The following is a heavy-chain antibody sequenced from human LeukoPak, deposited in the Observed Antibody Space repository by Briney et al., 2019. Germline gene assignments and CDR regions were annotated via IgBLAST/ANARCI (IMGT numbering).Heavy chain of an antibody. CDR1: GGSISSYY. V-gene: IGHV4-59*12. J-gene: IGHJ5*02. CDR3: ARVPYYYDSRGTWFDP. D-gene: IGHD3-22*01. CDR2: INYSGST. Sequence: PSETLSLTCTVSGGSISSYYWSWIRQPPGKGLEWIGYINYSGSTNYNPSLKSRVTMSVDTSKNQFSLKLSSVTAADAAVYYCARVPYYYDSRGTWFDPWGQGTLVTVSS.